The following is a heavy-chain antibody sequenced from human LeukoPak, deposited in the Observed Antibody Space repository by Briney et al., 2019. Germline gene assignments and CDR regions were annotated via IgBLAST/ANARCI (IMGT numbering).Heavy chain of an antibody. Sequence: ASVKVSCKASGYTFTSYGISWVRQAPGQGLEWMGWISAYNGNTNYAQKLQGRVTMTTDTSTSTAYMELGSLRSDDTAVYYCARGRPRRGYSYGSFDYWGQGTLVTVSS. J-gene: IGHJ4*02. CDR1: GYTFTSYG. D-gene: IGHD5-18*01. V-gene: IGHV1-18*01. CDR2: ISAYNGNT. CDR3: ARGRPRRGYSYGSFDY.